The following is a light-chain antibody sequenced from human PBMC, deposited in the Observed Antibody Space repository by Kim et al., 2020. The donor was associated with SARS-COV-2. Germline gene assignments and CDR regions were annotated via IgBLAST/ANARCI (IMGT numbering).Light chain of an antibody. CDR1: RSDVGGYNY. Sequence: GQSITISCTGTRSDVGGYNYVSWYQQHPGKAPKLMIYDVNNRPSGISNRFSGSKSGNTASLTISGLQAEDEAYYYCSSYASSISWVFGGGTKVTVL. CDR2: DVN. CDR3: SSYASSISWV. V-gene: IGLV2-14*03. J-gene: IGLJ3*02.